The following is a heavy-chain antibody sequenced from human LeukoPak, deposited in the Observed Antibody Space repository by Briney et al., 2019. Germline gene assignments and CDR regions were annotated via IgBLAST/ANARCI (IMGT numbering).Heavy chain of an antibody. J-gene: IGHJ4*02. D-gene: IGHD6-19*01. CDR2: INVSGSST. V-gene: IGHV3-23*01. CDR3: EKHGLFAVEALGY. CDR1: GFTFSSYA. Sequence: GVSLTLSFSASGFTFSSYAMHWVRPAPGKGLEWVSAINVSGSSTYYTHSVKVRFTISTDNSKNTLYLQMKSLRAEDQAVYYCEKHGLFAVEALGYWGQGSLVTVSS.